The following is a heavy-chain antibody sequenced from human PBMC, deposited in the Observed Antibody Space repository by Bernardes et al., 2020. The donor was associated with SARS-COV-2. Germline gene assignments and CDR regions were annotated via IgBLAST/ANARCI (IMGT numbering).Heavy chain of an antibody. CDR1: GGSFSGY. V-gene: IGHV4-34*01. J-gene: IGHJ4*02. D-gene: IGHD2-15*01. CDR2: INHSGGT. Sequence: SEALSLTCAVYGGSFSGYCSWIRPPPGKGLEWIGVINHSGGTKYNPSLKSRVSISVDTSKNQFSLRLNSVTAADTAVYYCTRHGGRHFDFWDQGTLVTVSS. CDR3: TRHGGRHFDF.